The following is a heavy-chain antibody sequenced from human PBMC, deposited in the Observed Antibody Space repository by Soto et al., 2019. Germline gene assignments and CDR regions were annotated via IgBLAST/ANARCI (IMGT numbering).Heavy chain of an antibody. D-gene: IGHD2-21*02. Sequence: EVQLLESGGGLVQPGGSLRLSCVASGFTFSGNVMSWVRQAPGKGLEWISIISGSGGSTYYADSVKGRFTISRDNSNNTLDLQMNSLTAADTAVYYCSQNGCGGDCYSSVAGNWFDPWGQGTLVTVSS. V-gene: IGHV3-23*01. CDR3: SQNGCGGDCYSSVAGNWFDP. CDR2: ISGSGGST. J-gene: IGHJ5*02. CDR1: GFTFSGNV.